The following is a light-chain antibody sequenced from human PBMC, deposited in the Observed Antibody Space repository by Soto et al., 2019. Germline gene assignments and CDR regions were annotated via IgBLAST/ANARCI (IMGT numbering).Light chain of an antibody. CDR3: SSYTSSSTLYV. J-gene: IGLJ1*01. V-gene: IGLV2-14*01. CDR1: SSDVGGYNY. Sequence: QSVLTQPASVSGCPGQSITISCTGTSSDVGGYNYVSWYQQHPGKAPKLMIYDVSNRPSGVSNRFSGYKSGNTASLTISGLQAEDEADYYCSSYTSSSTLYVFGTGTKLTVL. CDR2: DVS.